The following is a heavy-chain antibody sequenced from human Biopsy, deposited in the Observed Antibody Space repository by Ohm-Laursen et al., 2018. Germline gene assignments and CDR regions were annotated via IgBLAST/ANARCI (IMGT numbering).Heavy chain of an antibody. CDR2: IYNSETT. CDR1: GDSISTSATYY. Sequence: GTLSLTCTVSGDSISTSATYYWAWLRQPPGKGLEWIGSIYNSETTFYNPSLKSRVAISVDTSTNQFSLKVSSVTAADTALYYCARHPTGFWFDPWGHGTLVTVSS. J-gene: IGHJ5*02. V-gene: IGHV4-39*01. CDR3: ARHPTGFWFDP.